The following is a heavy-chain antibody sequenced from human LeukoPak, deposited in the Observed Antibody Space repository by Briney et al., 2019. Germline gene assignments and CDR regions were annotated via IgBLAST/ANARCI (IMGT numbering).Heavy chain of an antibody. D-gene: IGHD3-3*01. CDR3: ASWGFYDFWSGYYYYFDY. Sequence: SETLSLTCTVSGGPISSSNYYWGWIRQPPGKGLEWIGSIYYSGSTYYNPSFKSRITISVDTSENQFSLKLSSVTAADTAVYYCASWGFYDFWSGYYYYFDYGGQGTLVTVSS. J-gene: IGHJ4*02. CDR1: GGPISSSNYY. CDR2: IYYSGST. V-gene: IGHV4-39*01.